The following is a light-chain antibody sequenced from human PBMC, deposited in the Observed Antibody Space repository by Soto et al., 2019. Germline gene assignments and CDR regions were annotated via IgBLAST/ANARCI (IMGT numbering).Light chain of an antibody. J-gene: IGLJ2*01. Sequence: QSVLTQPLSVSGSPGQSFTISCTGTSSDVGGYNYVSWYQQHPGKAPKLMIYDVTKRPSGVPDRFSGSKSGNTASLTISGLQAEDEADYYCWSFAGSPVVFGGGTKLTVL. CDR1: SSDVGGYNY. V-gene: IGLV2-11*01. CDR2: DVT. CDR3: WSFAGSPVV.